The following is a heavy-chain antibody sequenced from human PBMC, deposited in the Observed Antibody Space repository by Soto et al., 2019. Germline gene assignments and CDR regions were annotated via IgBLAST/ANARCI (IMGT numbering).Heavy chain of an antibody. CDR3: ARRYGDPSSAAGFDY. Sequence: QVQLVQSGAEVKKPGASVKLSCKASGYTFTNFGIHWVRQAPGQGLEWMAWISAYNGKTYSAQKVQGRVTMTTDTSTNTADMELRRLRSDDTAVYYCARRYGDPSSAAGFDYWGQGTLVTVSS. J-gene: IGHJ4*02. CDR2: ISAYNGKT. CDR1: GYTFTNFG. D-gene: IGHD4-17*01. V-gene: IGHV1-18*01.